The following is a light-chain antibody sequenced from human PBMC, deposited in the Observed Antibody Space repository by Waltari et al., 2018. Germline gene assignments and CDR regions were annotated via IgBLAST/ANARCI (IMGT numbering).Light chain of an antibody. Sequence: QSALTQPPSASGSPGQSVTISCTGTGSGGSVSWYQQLPGKAPKPLIYEVSKRPSGVPDRFSGSKSGNTASLTVSGLQAEDEGDYYCSSDAVSNNFYDFGSETKVTVL. CDR1: GSGGS. V-gene: IGLV2-8*01. J-gene: IGLJ1*01. CDR2: EVS. CDR3: SSDAVSNNFYD.